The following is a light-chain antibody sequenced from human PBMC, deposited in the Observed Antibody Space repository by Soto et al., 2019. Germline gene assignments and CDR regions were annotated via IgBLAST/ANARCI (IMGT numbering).Light chain of an antibody. J-gene: IGLJ2*01. Sequence: QSVLTQPASVSGSPGQSITISCTGTSSDIGKYNYVSWYQQHPAKAPKLMIFEVSNRPSGVSNRFSGSKSGNTASLTISGLQAEDEAEYYCSSYTGSIINTVVFGGGTKVTVL. CDR1: SSDIGKYNY. CDR2: EVS. CDR3: SSYTGSIINTVV. V-gene: IGLV2-14*01.